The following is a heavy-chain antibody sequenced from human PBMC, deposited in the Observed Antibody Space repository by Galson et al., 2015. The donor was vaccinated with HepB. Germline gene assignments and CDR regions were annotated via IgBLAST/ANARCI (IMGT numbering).Heavy chain of an antibody. V-gene: IGHV3-73*01. CDR1: GFTFSGSA. Sequence: SLRLSCAASGFTFSGSAMRWVRQASGKGLEWVGRIRSKANSYATAYAASVKGRFTISRDDSKNTAYLQMNSLKTEDTAVYYCTRYDFWSGVLFDPWGQGTLVSVSS. D-gene: IGHD3-3*01. CDR3: TRYDFWSGVLFDP. CDR2: IRSKANSYAT. J-gene: IGHJ5*02.